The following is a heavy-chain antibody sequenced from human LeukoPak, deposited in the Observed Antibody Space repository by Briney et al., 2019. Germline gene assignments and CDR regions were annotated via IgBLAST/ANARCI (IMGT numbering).Heavy chain of an antibody. CDR1: GFTFSSYW. CDR3: ARGVGGTSTYYYNGMDV. V-gene: IGHV3-7*01. D-gene: IGHD1-26*01. Sequence: PGGSLRLSCAAPGFTFSSYWMSWVRQAPGKGLEWVANIKQDGSEKYYVDSVKGRFTISRDNAKNSLYLQMNSLRAEDTAVYYCARGVGGTSTYYYNGMDVWGQGTTVTVSS. J-gene: IGHJ6*02. CDR2: IKQDGSEK.